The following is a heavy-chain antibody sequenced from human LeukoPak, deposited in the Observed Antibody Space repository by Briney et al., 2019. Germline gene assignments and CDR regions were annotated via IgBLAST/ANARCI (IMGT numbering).Heavy chain of an antibody. J-gene: IGHJ6*03. V-gene: IGHV3-23*01. Sequence: GGSLRLSCTASGFIFRNYAMAWVRQAPGKGLEWVSAISGSGGSTYYADSVKGRFTISRDNSKNTLYLQMNSLRAEDTAVYYCAKAPRVPQLLWSRPDYYYMDVWGKGTTVTVSS. CDR3: AKAPRVPQLLWSRPDYYYMDV. CDR1: GFIFRNYA. CDR2: ISGSGGST. D-gene: IGHD3-10*01.